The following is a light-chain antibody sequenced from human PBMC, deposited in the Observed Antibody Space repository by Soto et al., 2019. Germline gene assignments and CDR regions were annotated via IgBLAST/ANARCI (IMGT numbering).Light chain of an antibody. J-gene: IGKJ3*01. V-gene: IGKV3-20*01. CDR2: GVS. CDR3: QQYGDSPFP. CDR1: QSVSYNC. Sequence: EIVLTQSPGTLSFSPGERATLTCRASQSVSYNCLAWYQQKPGQAPRLLIYGVSSRATGIPDRFSGSGSGKDFTLTISRLEPEDFAVYYCQQYGDSPFPSGPGTKVDLK.